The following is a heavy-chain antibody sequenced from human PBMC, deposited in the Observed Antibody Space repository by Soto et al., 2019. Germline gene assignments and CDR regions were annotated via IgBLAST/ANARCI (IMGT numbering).Heavy chain of an antibody. Sequence: GGSLRLSCAASGFTFSSYAMHWVRQAPGKGLEWVAVISYDGSNKYYADSVKGRFTISRDKSKNTLYMQMSSLRAEDTAVYYCARDLLTYSGYDWTTFDYWGQGTLVTVSS. CDR2: ISYDGSNK. J-gene: IGHJ4*02. CDR1: GFTFSSYA. D-gene: IGHD5-12*01. V-gene: IGHV3-30-3*01. CDR3: ARDLLTYSGYDWTTFDY.